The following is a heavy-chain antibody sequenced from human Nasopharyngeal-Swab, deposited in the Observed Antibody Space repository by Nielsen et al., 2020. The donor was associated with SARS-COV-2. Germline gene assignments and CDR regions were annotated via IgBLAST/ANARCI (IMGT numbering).Heavy chain of an antibody. J-gene: IGHJ6*02. Sequence: SETLSLTCAVYGGSFSGYYWSWIRQPPGKGLEWIGEINHSGSTNYNPSLKSRVTISVDTSKSQFSLKLSSVTAADTAVYYCARGSVTGGDGMDVWGQGTTVTVSS. CDR3: ARGSVTGGDGMDV. D-gene: IGHD4-17*01. CDR2: INHSGST. V-gene: IGHV4-34*01. CDR1: GGSFSGYY.